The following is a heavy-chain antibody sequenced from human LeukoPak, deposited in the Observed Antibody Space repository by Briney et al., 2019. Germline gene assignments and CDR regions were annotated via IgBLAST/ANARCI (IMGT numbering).Heavy chain of an antibody. CDR2: ISGSGGST. Sequence: PGGSLRLSCAASGFTFGSYAMSWVRQAPGKGLEWVSAISGSGGSTYYADSVKGRFTISRDNSKNTLYLQMNSLRAEDTAVYYCAKVARYYDSSGYSPVDYWGQGTLVTVSS. CDR3: AKVARYYDSSGYSPVDY. D-gene: IGHD3-22*01. CDR1: GFTFGSYA. J-gene: IGHJ4*02. V-gene: IGHV3-23*01.